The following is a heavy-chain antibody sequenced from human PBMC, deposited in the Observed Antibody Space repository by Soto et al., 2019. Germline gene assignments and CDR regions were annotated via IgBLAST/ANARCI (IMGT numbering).Heavy chain of an antibody. CDR1: GGSFSGYY. Sequence: SETLSLTCAVYGGSFSGYYWSWIRQPPGKGLEWIGEINHSGSTNYNPSLKSRVTISVDTSKNQFSLKLSSVTAADTAVYYCARRRGSGITIFGVARYYFDYWGQGTLVT. CDR3: ARRRGSGITIFGVARYYFDY. CDR2: INHSGST. D-gene: IGHD3-3*01. J-gene: IGHJ4*02. V-gene: IGHV4-34*01.